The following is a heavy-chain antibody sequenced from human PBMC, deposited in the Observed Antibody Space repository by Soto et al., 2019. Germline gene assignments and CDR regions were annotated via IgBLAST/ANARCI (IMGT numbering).Heavy chain of an antibody. CDR2: IYYSGST. J-gene: IGHJ5*02. CDR3: ARDRRRLRLAFGNWFDP. D-gene: IGHD5-12*01. CDR1: GGSISSYY. Sequence: SETLSLTCTVSGGSISSYYWSWIRQPPGKGLEWIGYIYYSGSTNYNPSLKSRVTISVDTSKNQFSLKLSSVTAADTAVYYCARDRRRLRLAFGNWFDPWGQGTLVTVSS. V-gene: IGHV4-59*01.